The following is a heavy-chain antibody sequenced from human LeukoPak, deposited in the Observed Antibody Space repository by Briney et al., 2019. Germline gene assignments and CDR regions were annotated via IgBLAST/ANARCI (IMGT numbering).Heavy chain of an antibody. D-gene: IGHD3-22*01. CDR2: INT. J-gene: IGHJ4*02. V-gene: IGHV3-74*01. CDR3: ARSGYFDH. Sequence: AGGSLRLSCAASGFSISSYWMYWVRQAPGERPVWVSRINTDYADSVKGRFTMSRDNAKNTLYLQMNSLTAADTAVYYCARSGYFDHWSQGTLVTVSS. CDR1: GFSISSYW.